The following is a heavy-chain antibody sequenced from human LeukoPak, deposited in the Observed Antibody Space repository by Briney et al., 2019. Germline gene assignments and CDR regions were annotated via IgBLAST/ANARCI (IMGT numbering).Heavy chain of an antibody. D-gene: IGHD1-26*01. V-gene: IGHV4-61*02. J-gene: IGHJ4*02. CDR2: IYTSGST. CDR1: GGSISSGSYY. CDR3: ARDVGATPGYFDY. Sequence: PSETLSLTCTVSGGSISSGSYYWSWIRQPAGKGLEWIGRIYTSGSTNYNPSLKSRVTISVDTSKNQVSLKLSSVTAADTAVCYCARDVGATPGYFDYWGQGTLVTVSS.